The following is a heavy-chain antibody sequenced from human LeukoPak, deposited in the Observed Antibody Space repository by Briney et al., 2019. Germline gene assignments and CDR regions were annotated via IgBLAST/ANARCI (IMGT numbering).Heavy chain of an antibody. CDR3: ARRMVGAPAAFDI. CDR1: GYSFTSYG. D-gene: IGHD1-26*01. CDR2: IYPGDSDT. V-gene: IGHV5-51*01. Sequence: GESLKTSCKGSGYSFTSYGIGGVRQMPGKGLEWMGIIYPGDSDTRYSPSFQGQVTIAADKSISTAYLQWSSLKASDTAMYYCARRMVGAPAAFDIWGQGTMVAASS. J-gene: IGHJ3*02.